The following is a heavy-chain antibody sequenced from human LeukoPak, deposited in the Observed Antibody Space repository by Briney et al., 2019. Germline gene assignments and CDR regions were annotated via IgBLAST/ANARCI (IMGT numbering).Heavy chain of an antibody. J-gene: IGHJ4*02. Sequence: SETLPLTCAVYGGSFSGYYWSWIRQPPGKGLEWIGEINHSGSTNYNPSLKSRVTISVDTSKNQFSLKLSSVTAADTAVYYCARGVGGKQWLVPKYYFDYWGQGTLVTVSS. CDR1: GGSFSGYY. CDR2: INHSGST. V-gene: IGHV4-34*01. CDR3: ARGVGGKQWLVPKYYFDY. D-gene: IGHD6-19*01.